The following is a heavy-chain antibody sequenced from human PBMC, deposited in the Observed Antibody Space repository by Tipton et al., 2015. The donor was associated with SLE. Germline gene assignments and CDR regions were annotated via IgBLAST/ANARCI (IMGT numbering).Heavy chain of an antibody. J-gene: IGHJ4*02. V-gene: IGHV4-4*02. D-gene: IGHD5-24*01. CDR2: IHHSGST. Sequence: TLSLTCAVSGGSMTTSHWWSWVRQPPGKGLEWIGEIHHSGSTTYNPSLKSRVTISVDTSKNHFSLKLSSVTAADTAVYYCADGCNKHDYWGQGTLVTVSS. CDR1: GGSMTTSHW. CDR3: ADGCNKHDY.